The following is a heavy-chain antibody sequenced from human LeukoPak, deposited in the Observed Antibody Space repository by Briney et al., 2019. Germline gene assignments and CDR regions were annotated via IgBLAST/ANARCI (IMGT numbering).Heavy chain of an antibody. V-gene: IGHV4-59*01. CDR3: ARDGARLTGTYGMDV. J-gene: IGHJ6*02. Sequence: SETLSLTCTVSGGSISSYYWSWIRQPPGKGLEWIGFIYYSGSTDQNPSLRSRATISLDTSKNQFSLRLSSVTAADTAVYYCARDGARLTGTYGMDVWGHGTTVTVSS. CDR2: IYYSGST. CDR1: GGSISSYY. D-gene: IGHD4-17*01.